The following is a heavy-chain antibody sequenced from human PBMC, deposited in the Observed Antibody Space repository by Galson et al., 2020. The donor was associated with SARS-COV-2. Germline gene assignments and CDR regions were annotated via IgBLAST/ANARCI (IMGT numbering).Heavy chain of an antibody. CDR2: ISSSSSYI. D-gene: IGHD5-12*01. Sequence: GESLKISCAASGFTFSSYSMNWVRQAPGKGLAWVSSISSSSSYIYYADSVKGRFTISRDNAKNSLYLQMNSLRAEDTAVYYCARDWSGYSGYDWYYFDYWGQGTLVTVSS. CDR3: ARDWSGYSGYDWYYFDY. CDR1: GFTFSSYS. J-gene: IGHJ4*02. V-gene: IGHV3-21*01.